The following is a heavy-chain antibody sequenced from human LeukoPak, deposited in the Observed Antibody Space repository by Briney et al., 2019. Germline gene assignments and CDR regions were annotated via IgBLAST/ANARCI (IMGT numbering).Heavy chain of an antibody. CDR3: ARPKSRLSWFDP. CDR2: IYSSGRI. CDR1: GDSISSGSYY. J-gene: IGHJ5*02. Sequence: SETLSLTCTVSGDSISSGSYYWSWIRQPAGKGLEWIGRIYSSGRINYNLSLKSRVTISVDTSKNQFSLRLSSVTAADTAVYYCARPKSRLSWFDPWGQGTLVTVSS. V-gene: IGHV4-61*02.